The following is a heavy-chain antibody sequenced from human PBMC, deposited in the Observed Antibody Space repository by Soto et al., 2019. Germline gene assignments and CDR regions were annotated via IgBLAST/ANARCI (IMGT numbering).Heavy chain of an antibody. CDR2: IYYSGST. J-gene: IGHJ5*02. CDR3: ARGLVTPEIPRFDP. Sequence: PSETLSLTCTVSGGSISSGGYYWSWIRQHPGKGLEWIGYIYYSGSTYYNPSLKSRVTISVDTSKNQFSLKLSSVTAADTAVYYCARGLVTPEIPRFDPWGQGTLVTVSS. V-gene: IGHV4-31*02. CDR1: GGSISSGGYY. D-gene: IGHD6-13*01.